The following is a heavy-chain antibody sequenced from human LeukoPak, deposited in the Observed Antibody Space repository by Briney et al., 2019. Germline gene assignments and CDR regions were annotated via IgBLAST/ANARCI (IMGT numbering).Heavy chain of an antibody. CDR1: GGSISLYY. V-gene: IGHV4-34*01. D-gene: IGHD3-10*01. J-gene: IGHJ5*02. CDR2: INHSGST. Sequence: SETLSLTCTVSGGSISLYYWNWIRQPPGKGLEWIGEINHSGSTNYNPSLKSRVTISVDTSKNQFSLKLSSVTAADTAVYYCARGGYYGSGNDFRFDPWGQGTLVTVSS. CDR3: ARGGYYGSGNDFRFDP.